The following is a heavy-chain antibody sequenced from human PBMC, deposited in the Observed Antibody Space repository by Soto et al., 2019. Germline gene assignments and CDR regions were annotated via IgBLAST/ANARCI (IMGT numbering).Heavy chain of an antibody. CDR1: GFTFSSYS. D-gene: IGHD7-27*01. Sequence: GGSLRLSCAASGFTFSSYSMNWVRQAPGKGLEWVSYISSSSSTIYYADSVKGRFTISRDNAKNSLYLQMNSLRDEDTAVYYCARDPGARVNDYYYGMDVWGQGTTVTVSS. CDR3: ARDPGARVNDYYYGMDV. J-gene: IGHJ6*02. V-gene: IGHV3-48*02. CDR2: ISSSSSTI.